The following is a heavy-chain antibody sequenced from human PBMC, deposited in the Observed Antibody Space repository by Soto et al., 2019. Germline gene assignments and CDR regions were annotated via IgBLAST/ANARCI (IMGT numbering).Heavy chain of an antibody. CDR1: GDSVSSNSAA. J-gene: IGHJ6*02. Sequence: PSQTLSLTCAISGDSVSSNSAAWYWIRQSPSRGLEWLGRTYYKSKWNNDYALSVKSRITINPDTSKNQFSLHLYSVTPEDTAVYYCTGITWFRGMDVWGQGTPVTVSS. CDR3: TGITWFRGMDV. V-gene: IGHV6-1*01. D-gene: IGHD3-10*01. CDR2: TYYKSKWNN.